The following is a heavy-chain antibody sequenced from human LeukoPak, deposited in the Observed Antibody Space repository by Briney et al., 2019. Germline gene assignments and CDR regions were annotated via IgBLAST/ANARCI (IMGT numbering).Heavy chain of an antibody. D-gene: IGHD6-19*01. CDR2: ISGSGGST. CDR3: AKFDSSGWYFDL. V-gene: IGHV3-23*01. Sequence: TGGSLRLSCAASGFTFSSYAMSWVRQAPGKGLEWVSAISGSGGSTYYADSVKGRFTISRDNSKNTLYLQMNSLRAEDTAVYYCAKFDSSGWYFDLWGRGTLVAASS. J-gene: IGHJ2*01. CDR1: GFTFSSYA.